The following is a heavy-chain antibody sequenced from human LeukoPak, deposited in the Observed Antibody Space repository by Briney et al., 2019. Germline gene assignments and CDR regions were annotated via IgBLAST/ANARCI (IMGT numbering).Heavy chain of an antibody. CDR3: ARVQPDYSNYYYYYMDV. D-gene: IGHD4-11*01. V-gene: IGHV4-34*01. Sequence: SETLSLTCAVYGGSFSGYYWSWIRQPPGKGLEWIGEINHSGSTNYNPSLKSRVTISVDTSKNQFSLKLSSVTAADTAVYYCARVQPDYSNYYYYYMDVWGKGTTVTVSS. CDR2: INHSGST. CDR1: GGSFSGYY. J-gene: IGHJ6*03.